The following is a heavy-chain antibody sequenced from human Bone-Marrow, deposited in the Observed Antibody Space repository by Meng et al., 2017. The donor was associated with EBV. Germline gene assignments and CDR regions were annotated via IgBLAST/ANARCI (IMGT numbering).Heavy chain of an antibody. Sequence: QVGAGVKKPGSSGKVACKASGYTFTGYYIHWVRQASGQGLEWMGYINPKSGGTDYSQKFQARVTMTRDTSISTVYMELSSLRSDDTAVYYCARGAAAGTLKFDYWGQGTLVTVSS. V-gene: IGHV1-2*02. D-gene: IGHD6-13*01. CDR1: GYTFTGYY. CDR2: INPKSGGT. CDR3: ARGAAAGTLKFDY. J-gene: IGHJ4*02.